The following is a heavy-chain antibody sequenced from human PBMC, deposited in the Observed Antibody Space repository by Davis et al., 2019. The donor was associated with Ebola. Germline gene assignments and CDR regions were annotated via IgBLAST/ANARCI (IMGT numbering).Heavy chain of an antibody. CDR3: AKQRGVGAIDYDY. V-gene: IGHV3-23*01. Sequence: GGSLRLSCAASGFTFSSYSMNWVRQAPGEGLEWVSAISGSGGSTYYADSVKGRFTTFRDNPKNTLYLQMNSLRADDTAVYYCAKQRGVGAIDYDYWGRGTVVTVSS. D-gene: IGHD1-26*01. CDR1: GFTFSSYS. CDR2: ISGSGGST. J-gene: IGHJ4*02.